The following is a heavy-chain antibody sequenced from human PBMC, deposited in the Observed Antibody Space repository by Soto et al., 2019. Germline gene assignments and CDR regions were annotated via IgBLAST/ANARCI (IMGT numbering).Heavy chain of an antibody. J-gene: IGHJ3*02. CDR2: IKQDGSEK. CDR1: GFTFSRYW. Sequence: EVQLVESGGGLVQPGGSLRLSCVASGFTFSRYWMSWVRQAPGKGLEWVANIKQDGSEKYYVDSVKGRFTISRDNAKNSLYLHMHNLRAEDTAVYYCARYLAFDAFDIWGQGTMVTVSS. CDR3: ARYLAFDAFDI. V-gene: IGHV3-7*04.